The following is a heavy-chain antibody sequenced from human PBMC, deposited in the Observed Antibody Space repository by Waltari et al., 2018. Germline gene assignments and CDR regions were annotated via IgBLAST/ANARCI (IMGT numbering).Heavy chain of an antibody. CDR2: INHSVST. Sequence: QVQLQQWGAGLLKPSETLSLTCAVYGGSFSGYYWSWIRQPPGKGLEWIGEINHSVSTNSNPSLKSRVTISVDTSKNQFSLKLSSVTAADTAVYYCARRIVVPGAHNWFDPWGQGTLVTVSS. J-gene: IGHJ5*02. V-gene: IGHV4-34*01. CDR1: GGSFSGYY. D-gene: IGHD2-2*01. CDR3: ARRIVVPGAHNWFDP.